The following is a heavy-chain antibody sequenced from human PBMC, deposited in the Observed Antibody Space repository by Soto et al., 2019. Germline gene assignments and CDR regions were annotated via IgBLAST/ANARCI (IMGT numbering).Heavy chain of an antibody. CDR2: IRSKAYGGTT. D-gene: IGHD6-19*01. Sequence: GGSLRLSCTASGFTFGDYAMSWFRQAPGKGLEWVGFIRSKAYGGTTEYAASVKGRFTISRDDSKSIAYLQMNSLKTEDTAVYYCTRDTKQWPTFYYYGMDVWGQGTTVTVSS. J-gene: IGHJ6*02. CDR3: TRDTKQWPTFYYYGMDV. CDR1: GFTFGDYA. V-gene: IGHV3-49*03.